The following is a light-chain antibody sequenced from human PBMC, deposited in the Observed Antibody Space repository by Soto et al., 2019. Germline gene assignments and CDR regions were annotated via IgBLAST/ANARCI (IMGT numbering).Light chain of an antibody. J-gene: IGLJ3*02. V-gene: IGLV2-11*01. CDR3: CSYAGSYSLGV. Sequence: QSALTQPRSVSGSPGQSVTISCTGTSSDVGGYDFVSWYQQHPGKAPKLIIYDVTKGTSGVPDRFSGSKSGNSASLTISGLQAEDEADYYCCSYAGSYSLGVFGGGTQLTVL. CDR2: DVT. CDR1: SSDVGGYDF.